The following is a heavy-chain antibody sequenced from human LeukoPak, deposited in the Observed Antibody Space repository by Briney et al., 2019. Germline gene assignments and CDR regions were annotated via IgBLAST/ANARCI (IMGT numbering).Heavy chain of an antibody. CDR2: ISWNSGSI. CDR3: AKDIGVWNSPPYFDY. CDR1: GFTFDDYA. V-gene: IGHV3-9*01. D-gene: IGHD1-7*01. Sequence: PGRSLRLSCAASGFTFDDYAMHWVRQAPGKGLEWVSGISWNSGSIGYADSVKGRFTISRDNAKNSLYLQMNSLRAEDTALYYCAKDIGVWNSPPYFDYWGQGTLVTVSS. J-gene: IGHJ4*02.